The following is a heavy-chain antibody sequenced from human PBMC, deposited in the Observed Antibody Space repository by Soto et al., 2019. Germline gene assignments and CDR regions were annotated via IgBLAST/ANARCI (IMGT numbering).Heavy chain of an antibody. J-gene: IGHJ6*02. CDR2: IYPGDSDT. D-gene: IGHD6-6*01. Sequence: GESLKISCKGSGYSFTSYWIGWVRQMPGKGLEWMGIIYPGDSDTRYSPSFQGQVTISADKSISTAYLQWSSLKASDTAMYYCARLPVPDHYYYGMDVWGQGTTVTVSS. CDR3: ARLPVPDHYYYGMDV. CDR1: GYSFTSYW. V-gene: IGHV5-51*01.